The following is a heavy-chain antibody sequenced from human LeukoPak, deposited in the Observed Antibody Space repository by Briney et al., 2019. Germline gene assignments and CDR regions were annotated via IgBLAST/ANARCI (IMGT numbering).Heavy chain of an antibody. CDR1: GFTFSSYG. J-gene: IGHJ4*02. D-gene: IGHD1-7*01. Sequence: GRSLRLSCAAPGFTFSSYGMPWVRQAPGKGLEWVAVIWYDGSNKYYADSVKGRFTISRDNSKNTLYLQMNSLRAEDTAVYYCARDRWVITGTTSIAYYFDYWGQGTLVTVSS. CDR3: ARDRWVITGTTSIAYYFDY. V-gene: IGHV3-33*01. CDR2: IWYDGSNK.